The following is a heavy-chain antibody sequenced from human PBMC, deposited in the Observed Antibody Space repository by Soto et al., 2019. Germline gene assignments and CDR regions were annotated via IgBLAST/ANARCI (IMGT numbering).Heavy chain of an antibody. Sequence: SETLSLTCTVSGGSVSSGGYYWSWIRQHPWKGLEWILYIYYSGSTYYNPSLNSRVTISVDTSKNQFSLKLSSVTAADTAVYYCARDVEMEGLISYNWFDPWGQGTLVTVSS. D-gene: IGHD1-1*01. CDR3: ARDVEMEGLISYNWFDP. CDR1: GGSVSSGGYY. J-gene: IGHJ5*02. CDR2: IYYSGST. V-gene: IGHV4-31*03.